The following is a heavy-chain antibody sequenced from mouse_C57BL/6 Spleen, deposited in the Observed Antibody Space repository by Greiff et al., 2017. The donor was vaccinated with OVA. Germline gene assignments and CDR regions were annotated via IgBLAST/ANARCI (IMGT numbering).Heavy chain of an antibody. CDR2: IRSKSNNYAT. CDR3: GRQGPMGYFDV. V-gene: IGHV10-1*01. J-gene: IGHJ1*03. CDR1: GFSFNTYA. Sequence: DVMLVESGGGLVQPKGSLKLSCAASGFSFNTYAMNWVRQAPGKGLEWVARIRSKSNNYATYYADSVKDRFTISRDDSESMLYLQMNNLKTEDTAMYYCGRQGPMGYFDVWGTGTTVTVSS.